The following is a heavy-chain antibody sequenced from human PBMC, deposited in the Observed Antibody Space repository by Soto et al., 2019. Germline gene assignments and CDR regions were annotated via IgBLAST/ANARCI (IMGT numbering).Heavy chain of an antibody. Sequence: QVHLVQSGAEVKKPGASVKVSCKASNETLTTYGISWVRQAPGQGLVWMGWVSGYSGHSSSAQEFQDRVIMTTDTSTNTAYMGLRSLTSDDSAVYFCARDSSSSGYYYGMDVWGQGTTVTVSS. J-gene: IGHJ6*02. CDR3: ARDSSSSGYYYGMDV. D-gene: IGHD6-6*01. V-gene: IGHV1-18*01. CDR1: NETLTTYG. CDR2: VSGYSGHS.